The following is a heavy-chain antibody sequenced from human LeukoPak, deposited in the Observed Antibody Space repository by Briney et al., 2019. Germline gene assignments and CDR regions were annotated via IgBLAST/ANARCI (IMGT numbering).Heavy chain of an antibody. CDR3: VKDESSGYY. Sequence: PGGSLRLSCAVSGFTFSSYSMSWVRQAPGKGLEWVSSISSSGTYKYYADSVKGRFTISRDNSKNTLYLQMSSLRAEGTSVYYCVKDESSGYYWGQGTLVTVFS. J-gene: IGHJ4*02. V-gene: IGHV3-21*01. CDR2: ISSSGTYK. D-gene: IGHD3-22*01. CDR1: GFTFSSYS.